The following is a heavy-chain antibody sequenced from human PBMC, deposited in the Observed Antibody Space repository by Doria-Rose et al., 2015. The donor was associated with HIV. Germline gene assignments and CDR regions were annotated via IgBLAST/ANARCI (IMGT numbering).Heavy chain of an antibody. CDR2: IWYDGSNK. J-gene: IGHJ3*02. V-gene: IGHV3-33*01. Sequence: VRQAPGKGLEWVAVIWYDGSNKYYADSVKGRFTISRDNSKNTLYLQMNSLRAEDTAVYYCARDRADYYDSSGSDAFDIWGRGTMVTVSS. D-gene: IGHD3-22*01. CDR3: ARDRADYYDSSGSDAFDI.